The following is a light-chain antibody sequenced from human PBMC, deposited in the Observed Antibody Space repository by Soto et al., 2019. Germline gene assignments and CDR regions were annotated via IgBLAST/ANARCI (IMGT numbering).Light chain of an antibody. J-gene: IGKJ2*01. Sequence: DIQMTQSPSSLSASVGDRVTITCRASQSITNLLNWYQQTSGKAPKLLIYHASTLQSGVPSRFSGGGFGTDFTLTINSLQPEDFATYYCQQSYSSPVTFGQGTELEVK. CDR2: HAS. V-gene: IGKV1-39*01. CDR3: QQSYSSPVT. CDR1: QSITNL.